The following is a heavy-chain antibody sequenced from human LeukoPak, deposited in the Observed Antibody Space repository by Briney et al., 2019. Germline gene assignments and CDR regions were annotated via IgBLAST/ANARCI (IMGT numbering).Heavy chain of an antibody. D-gene: IGHD2-15*01. CDR1: GGSFSGYY. V-gene: IGHV4-34*01. CDR2: INHSGST. Sequence: SETLSLTCAVYGGSFSGYYWSWIRQPPGKGLEWIGEINHSGSTNYNPSLKSRVTISVDTSKNQFSLKLSSVTAADTAVYYCARGPIAAERSKSKRAATYDYWGQGTLVTVSS. J-gene: IGHJ4*02. CDR3: ARGPIAAERSKSKRAATYDY.